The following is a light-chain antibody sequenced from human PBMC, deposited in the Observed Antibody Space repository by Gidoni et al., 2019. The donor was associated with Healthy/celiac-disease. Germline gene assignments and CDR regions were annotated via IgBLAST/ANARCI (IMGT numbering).Light chain of an antibody. V-gene: IGLV3-19*01. CDR3: NSRDSSGNHPWV. J-gene: IGLJ3*02. CDR1: SLRSYY. CDR2: GKN. Sequence: SSELTQDPAVSVALGQTVRITCQVDSLRSYYASWYQQKPGQAPVLVIYGKNNRPSGIPDRFSGSSSGNTASLTITGAQAEDEADYYCNSRDSSGNHPWVFGGGTKLTVL.